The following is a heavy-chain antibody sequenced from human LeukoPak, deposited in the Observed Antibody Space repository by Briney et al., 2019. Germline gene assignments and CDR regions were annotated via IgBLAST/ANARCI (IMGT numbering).Heavy chain of an antibody. CDR3: AKERDGYNLVRFDAFDI. V-gene: IGHV3-30*18. D-gene: IGHD5-24*01. CDR1: GFTFSTYG. Sequence: GGSLRLSCAASGFTFSTYGIHWVRQAPGKGLEWVGVISYDGSNEYYGDSVKGRFTISRDNSKNTLYLQMNRLRAEDTAVYYCAKERDGYNLVRFDAFDIWGQGTMVTVSS. J-gene: IGHJ3*02. CDR2: ISYDGSNE.